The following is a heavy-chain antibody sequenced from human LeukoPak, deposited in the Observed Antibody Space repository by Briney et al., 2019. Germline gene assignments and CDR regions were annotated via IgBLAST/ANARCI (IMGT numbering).Heavy chain of an antibody. CDR3: AKGGSLYSSSVICFNQ. V-gene: IGHV3-7*01. Sequence: GGSLRLSCAASGFTFSSYAMHWVSQAPGKGLEWVANIKEDGGETYYVDSVKGRFTISRDNSKNTVDLQMNSLRTEDTAVYYCAKGGSLYSSSVICFNQWGQGSLVIVSA. CDR1: GFTFSSYA. D-gene: IGHD2-2*01. J-gene: IGHJ1*01. CDR2: IKEDGGET.